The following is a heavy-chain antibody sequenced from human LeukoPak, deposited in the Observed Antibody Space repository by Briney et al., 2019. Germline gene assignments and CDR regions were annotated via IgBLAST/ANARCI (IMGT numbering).Heavy chain of an antibody. CDR3: ARDEDSTIPYYYYGMDV. D-gene: IGHD2-2*01. J-gene: IGHJ6*02. V-gene: IGHV3-48*03. CDR1: GVTFSSYE. Sequence: GGSLRLSCAASGVTFSSYEMNWVRQAPGKGLEWVSYVSSSGSTIYNADSVQGRFTISRDNAKNSLYLQMNSLRAEDTAVYYCARDEDSTIPYYYYGMDVWGQGTTVTVSS. CDR2: VSSSGSTI.